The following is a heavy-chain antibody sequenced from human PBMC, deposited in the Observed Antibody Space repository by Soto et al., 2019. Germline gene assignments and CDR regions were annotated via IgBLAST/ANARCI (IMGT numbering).Heavy chain of an antibody. D-gene: IGHD6-19*01. J-gene: IGHJ4*02. CDR3: ARDCSGWAQVVDY. V-gene: IGHV3-11*05. CDR1: GFSFKDYY. CDR2: ISTIGSRYT. Sequence: GGSLRLSCEASGFSFKDYYMSWIRQAPGKGLEWDSYISTIGSRYTSYAASVAGRHTISRDDAVNSVYLQMNNVTADDTAVYYCARDCSGWAQVVDYWGQGTLVTVSS.